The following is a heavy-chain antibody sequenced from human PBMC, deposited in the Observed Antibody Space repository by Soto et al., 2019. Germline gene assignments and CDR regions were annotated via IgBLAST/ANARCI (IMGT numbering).Heavy chain of an antibody. D-gene: IGHD4-17*01. CDR1: GGSISSGGYY. CDR3: ARVPPSTVTKTRCYYYYMDV. V-gene: IGHV4-31*03. J-gene: IGHJ6*03. CDR2: IYYSGST. Sequence: PSETLSLTCTVSGGSISSGGYYWSWIRQHPGKGLEWIGYIYYSGSTYYNPSLKSRVTISVDTSKNQFSLKLSSVTAADTAVYYCARVPPSTVTKTRCYYYYMDVWGKGTTVTVSS.